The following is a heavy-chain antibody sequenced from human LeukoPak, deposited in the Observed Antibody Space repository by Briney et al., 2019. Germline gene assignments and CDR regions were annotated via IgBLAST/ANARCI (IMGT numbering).Heavy chain of an antibody. CDR2: IYYSGST. CDR1: GGSISSSSYY. V-gene: IGHV4-39*01. CDR3: ARHGRGYSSSWVDY. Sequence: PSETLSLTCTVSGGSISSSSYYWGWIRQPPGKGLEWIGSIYYSGSTYYNPSLKSRVTISVDTSKNQFSLKLSSVTAADTAVYYCARHGRGYSSSWVDYWGQGTLVTVSS. J-gene: IGHJ4*02. D-gene: IGHD6-13*01.